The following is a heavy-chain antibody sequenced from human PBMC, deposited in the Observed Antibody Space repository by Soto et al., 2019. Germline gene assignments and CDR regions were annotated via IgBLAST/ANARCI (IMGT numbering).Heavy chain of an antibody. V-gene: IGHV4-39*01. D-gene: IGHD3-9*01. Sequence: SGTLSLTCTVSGGAISSSSYYWGWIRQPPWKGLEWIGSIYYSGSTYYNPSLKSRVTISVDTSKNQFSLKLSSVTAADTAVYYCARHLILQYYDILTGYYKGYFDYWGHGTLVTVSS. CDR3: ARHLILQYYDILTGYYKGYFDY. J-gene: IGHJ4*01. CDR1: GGAISSSSYY. CDR2: IYYSGST.